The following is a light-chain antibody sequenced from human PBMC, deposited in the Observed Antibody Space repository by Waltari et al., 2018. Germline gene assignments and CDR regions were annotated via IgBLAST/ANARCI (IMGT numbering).Light chain of an antibody. CDR2: RNN. J-gene: IGLJ2*01. CDR1: TSHIGATY. Sequence: YVLTQPPSASGTPGQRVTLSRSGRTSHIGATYVYWYQQVPGLPPRILISRNNKRPSGVPDRFSAAKSGTSASLAISGLRSEDEADYYCATWDDSLSGGVFGGGTKLTVL. V-gene: IGLV1-47*01. CDR3: ATWDDSLSGGV.